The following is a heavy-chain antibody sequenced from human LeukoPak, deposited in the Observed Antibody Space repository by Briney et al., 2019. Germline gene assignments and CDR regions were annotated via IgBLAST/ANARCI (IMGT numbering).Heavy chain of an antibody. D-gene: IGHD3-22*01. CDR3: ARIYYDSSGPRGTLAFDI. V-gene: IGHV4-59*01. CDR1: GGSISSYY. J-gene: IGHJ3*02. Sequence: SETLSLTCTVSGGSISSYYWSWIRQPPGKGLDWIGNTYYSGSTNYNPSLKSRVTISVDTSKNQFSLKLRSVTAADTAVFYCARIYYDSSGPRGTLAFDIWGQGTMVTVSS. CDR2: TYYSGST.